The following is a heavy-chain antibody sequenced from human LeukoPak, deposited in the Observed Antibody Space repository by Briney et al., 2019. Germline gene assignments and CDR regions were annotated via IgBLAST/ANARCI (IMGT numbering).Heavy chain of an antibody. J-gene: IGHJ4*02. CDR2: INHSGGT. D-gene: IGHD5-24*01. CDR1: GGSFSGYY. V-gene: IGHV4-34*01. CDR3: ARRRRDGYNYGDY. Sequence: SETLSLTCAVYGGSFSGYYWSWIRQPPGKGLEWIGEINHSGGTNYNPSLKSRVTISVDTSKNQFSLKLSSVTAADTAVYYCARRRRDGYNYGDYWGQGTLVTVSS.